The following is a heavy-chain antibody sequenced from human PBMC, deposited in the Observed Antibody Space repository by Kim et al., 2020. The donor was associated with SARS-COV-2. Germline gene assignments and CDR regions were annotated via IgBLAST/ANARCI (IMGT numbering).Heavy chain of an antibody. J-gene: IGHJ1*01. Sequence: GGSLRLSCAASGFIVSTNYMTWVRQAPGKGLEWVSTIYSGGSTYYADSVKGRFTISSDSSKNTLFLQMNSLRAEDKAGYYCATHSSGWPWGQGTLVNVSS. V-gene: IGHV3-53*01. CDR2: IYSGGST. CDR1: GFIVSTNY. CDR3: ATHSSGWP. D-gene: IGHD6-19*01.